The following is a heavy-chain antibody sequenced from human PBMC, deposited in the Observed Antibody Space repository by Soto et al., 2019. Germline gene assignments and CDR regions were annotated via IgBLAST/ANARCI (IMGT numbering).Heavy chain of an antibody. CDR3: PAGSMRRSGTLDWFDP. D-gene: IGHD3-10*01. J-gene: IGHJ5*02. Sequence: SVKVSCKASGFTFTSSAVQWVRQARGQRLEWIGWIVPGSGNTNYAQKFQERVTITRDMSTGTAYMELSSLRSEDTAVYYCPAGSMRRSGTLDWFDPWGQGTLVTVSS. CDR1: GFTFTSSA. CDR2: IVPGSGNT. V-gene: IGHV1-58*01.